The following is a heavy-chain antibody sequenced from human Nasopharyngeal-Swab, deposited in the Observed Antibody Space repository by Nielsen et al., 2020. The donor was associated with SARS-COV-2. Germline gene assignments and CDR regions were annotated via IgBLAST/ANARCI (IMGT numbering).Heavy chain of an antibody. D-gene: IGHD2-15*01. CDR3: ARGVQSLYCSGGSCYFGGFDP. V-gene: IGHV4-34*01. CDR1: GGSFSGYY. CDR2: INHSGST. Sequence: SETLSLTCAVYGGSFSGYYWGWIRQPPGKGLEWIGEINHSGSTNYNPSLKSRVTISVDTSKNQFSLKLSSVTAADTAVYYCARGVQSLYCSGGSCYFGGFDPWGQGTPVTVSS. J-gene: IGHJ5*02.